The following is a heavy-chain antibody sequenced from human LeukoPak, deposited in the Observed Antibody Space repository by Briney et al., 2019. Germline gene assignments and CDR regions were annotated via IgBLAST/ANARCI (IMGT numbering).Heavy chain of an antibody. CDR1: GYTFTGYY. J-gene: IGHJ4*02. CDR2: INPNSGGT. CDR3: ATSMRDYGDSFDY. Sequence: ASVKVSCKASGYTFTGYYMHWVRQAPGQGLEWMGWINPNSGGTIYAQKFQGRVTMTEDTSTDTAYMELSSLRSEDTAVYYCATSMRDYGDSFDYWGQGTLVTVSS. D-gene: IGHD4-17*01. V-gene: IGHV1-2*02.